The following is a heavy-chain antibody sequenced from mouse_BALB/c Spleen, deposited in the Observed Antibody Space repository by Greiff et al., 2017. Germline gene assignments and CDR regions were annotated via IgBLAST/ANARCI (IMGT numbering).Heavy chain of an antibody. D-gene: IGHD2-4*01. CDR3: ARGHYDFRYFDV. CDR2: INPYNGAT. V-gene: IGHV1-31*01. Sequence: VQLQQSGPELVKPGASVKISCKASGYSFTGYYMHWVKQSHVKSLEWIGRINPYNGATSYNQNFKDKASLTVDKSSSTAYMELHSLTSEDSAVYYCARGHYDFRYFDVWGAGTTVTVSS. CDR1: GYSFTGYY. J-gene: IGHJ1*01.